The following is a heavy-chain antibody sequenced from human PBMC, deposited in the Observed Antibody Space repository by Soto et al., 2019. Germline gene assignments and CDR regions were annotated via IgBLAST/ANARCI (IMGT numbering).Heavy chain of an antibody. CDR2: IIPILGIA. D-gene: IGHD3-22*01. CDR1: GGTFSSYT. Sequence: QVQLVQSGAEVKKPGSSVKVSCKASGGTFSSYTISWVRQAPGQGLEWMGRIIPILGIANYAQKFQGRVTITGEKSTSTAYRELSSLRSEDTAVYYCARDVRYYYDSSGYSDYWGQGTLVTVSS. CDR3: ARDVRYYYDSSGYSDY. J-gene: IGHJ4*02. V-gene: IGHV1-69*08.